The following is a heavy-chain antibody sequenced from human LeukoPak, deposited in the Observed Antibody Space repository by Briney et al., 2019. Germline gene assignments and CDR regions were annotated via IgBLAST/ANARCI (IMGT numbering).Heavy chain of an antibody. CDR3: TRRVRGVVIFSRAQGSFDL. V-gene: IGHV1-8*02. CDR2: MHPSSGDT. D-gene: IGHD3-10*01. J-gene: IGHJ3*01. Sequence: ASVKVSCKASGYTFINYDINWIRQAAGQGPEWMGWMHPSSGDTGNAEKFHGRVTMTRDTSTSTAYMELSSPRSDDTAVYYCTRRVRGVVIFSRAQGSFDLWGQGTLVTVSS. CDR1: GYTFINYD.